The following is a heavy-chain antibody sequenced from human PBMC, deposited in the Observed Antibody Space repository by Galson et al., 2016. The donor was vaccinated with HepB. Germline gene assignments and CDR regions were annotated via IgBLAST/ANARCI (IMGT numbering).Heavy chain of an antibody. D-gene: IGHD6-19*01. Sequence: ETLSLTCVVSDGSIGTRNWWSWVRQPPGKGPEWIGEIFRSGSTSYNPSLKSRVTISVDKSKNQFSLQLSAVSAADTAVYYCASGEDSLAVAGLFQYWGQGTLVTVSS. J-gene: IGHJ4*02. CDR2: IFRSGST. CDR1: DGSIGTRNW. V-gene: IGHV4-4*02. CDR3: ASGEDSLAVAGLFQY.